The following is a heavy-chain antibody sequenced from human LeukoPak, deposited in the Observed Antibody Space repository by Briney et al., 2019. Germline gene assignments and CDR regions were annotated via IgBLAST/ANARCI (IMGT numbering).Heavy chain of an antibody. V-gene: IGHV3-48*04. Sequence: PGGSLRLSCAASGFTFSSFGLSWVRQAPGKGLEWVSYISSSGTTIYYADSVKGRFTISRDNAKNSLYLQMNSLRAEDTAVYYCARRSYYDSSGYSYDYWGQGALVTVSS. CDR3: ARRSYYDSSGYSYDY. D-gene: IGHD3-22*01. CDR2: ISSSGTTI. CDR1: GFTFSSFG. J-gene: IGHJ4*02.